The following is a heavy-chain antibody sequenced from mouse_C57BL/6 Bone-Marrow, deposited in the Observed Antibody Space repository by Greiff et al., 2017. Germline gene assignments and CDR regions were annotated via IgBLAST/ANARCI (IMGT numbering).Heavy chain of an antibody. V-gene: IGHV1-85*01. CDR3: ARDDGSSYGYFDV. CDR2: IYPRDGST. Sequence: QVQLQQSGPELVKPGASVKLSCKASGYTFPSYDINWVQQRPGQGLEWIGWIYPRDGSTKYNQKFKGKATLTVDTSSSTAYMELRSLTSEDSAVYFCARDDGSSYGYFDVWGTGTTVTVSS. CDR1: GYTFPSYD. D-gene: IGHD1-1*01. J-gene: IGHJ1*03.